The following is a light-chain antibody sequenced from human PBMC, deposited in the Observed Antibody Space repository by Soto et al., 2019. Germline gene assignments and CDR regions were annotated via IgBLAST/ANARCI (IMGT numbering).Light chain of an antibody. CDR2: GAS. V-gene: IGKV3-15*01. J-gene: IGKJ3*01. CDR3: QQRSNWPPIFT. CDR1: QSVSSD. Sequence: EIVMTQSPATLSVSPGERATLSCRASQSVSSDLAWYHQKPGQAPRLLIYGASTRATGIPARFSGSGSGTEFTLTINSLQSEDFAVYYCQQRSNWPPIFTFGPGTKVDIK.